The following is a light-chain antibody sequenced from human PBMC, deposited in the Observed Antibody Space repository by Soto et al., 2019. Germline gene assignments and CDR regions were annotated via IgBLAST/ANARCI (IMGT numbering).Light chain of an antibody. CDR2: AAS. Sequence: IQMTQSPPSLSASVGDRLSITCRASQVITNDLGWYQQKPGKAPKRLIYAASTLQSGVPSRFSGSGSGTEFTLTISSLQPEDVATYYCLQLNTYPWTFGQGTKVEIK. J-gene: IGKJ1*01. CDR1: QVITND. CDR3: LQLNTYPWT. V-gene: IGKV1-17*01.